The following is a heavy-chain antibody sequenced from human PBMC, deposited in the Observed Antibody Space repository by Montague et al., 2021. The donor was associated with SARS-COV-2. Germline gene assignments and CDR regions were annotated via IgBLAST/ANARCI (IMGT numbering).Heavy chain of an antibody. V-gene: IGHV4-34*01. CDR1: GGSFSTYC. D-gene: IGHD3-10*01. CDR2: IHHGGST. J-gene: IGHJ6*03. Sequence: ETLSLTCAVHGGSFSTYCWNWIRQPPGKGLEWIGEIHHGGSTNXNPSLKSRVTISADTSKNQFSLKLTSVAAADTAVYYCARLGDGVVPSPILGVGPYYSYYYMDVWGKGTTVTVSS. CDR3: ARLGDGVVPSPILGVGPYYSYYYMDV.